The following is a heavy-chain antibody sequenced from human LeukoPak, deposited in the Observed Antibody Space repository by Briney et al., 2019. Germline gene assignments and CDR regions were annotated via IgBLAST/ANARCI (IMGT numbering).Heavy chain of an antibody. CDR1: GGSISTYY. CDR3: ARGGAARLHFQN. CDR2: IYHSGST. Sequence: SETLSLTCTVSGGSISTYYWNWIRQPPGKGLEWIGYIYHSGSTNYNPSLQSRVTISVDTSKNQFSLNLNSVTAADTAVYYCARGGAARLHFQNWGQGTLVTVSS. J-gene: IGHJ1*01. V-gene: IGHV4-59*01. D-gene: IGHD6-6*01.